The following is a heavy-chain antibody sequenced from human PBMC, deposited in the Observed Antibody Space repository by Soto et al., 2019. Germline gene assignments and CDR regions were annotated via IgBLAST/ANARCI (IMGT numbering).Heavy chain of an antibody. J-gene: IGHJ4*02. CDR3: ARDKAVTTYYFDY. D-gene: IGHD4-17*01. V-gene: IGHV3-30-3*01. CDR1: GFTFSSYA. CDR2: ISYDGSNK. Sequence: GGSLRLSCAASGFTFSSYAMHWVRQAPGKGLEWVAVISYDGSNKYYADSVKGRFTISRDNSKNTLYLQMNSLRAEDTAVYYCARDKAVTTYYFDYWGRGTLVTVSS.